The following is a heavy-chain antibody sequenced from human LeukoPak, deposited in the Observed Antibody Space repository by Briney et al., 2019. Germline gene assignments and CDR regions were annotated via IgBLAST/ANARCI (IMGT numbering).Heavy chain of an antibody. V-gene: IGHV3-23*01. D-gene: IGHD5-12*01. J-gene: IGHJ6*03. CDR1: GFTFSSYA. CDR3: AKDKASGYGLGVGYYYYMDV. Sequence: GGSLRLSCAASGFTFSSYAMSWVRQAPGKGLEWVSGISGSGGSTYYADSVKGRFTISRDNSKNTVYVQMNRLRAEDTAIYYCAKDKASGYGLGVGYYYYMDVWGKGTTVTVSS. CDR2: ISGSGGST.